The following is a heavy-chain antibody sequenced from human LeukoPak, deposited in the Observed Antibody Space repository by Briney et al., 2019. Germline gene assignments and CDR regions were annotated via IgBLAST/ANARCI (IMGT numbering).Heavy chain of an antibody. CDR1: GYTFTGYY. CDR2: ISAYNGNT. D-gene: IGHD3-9*01. CDR3: ARVGYDILTGYPRDNWFDP. J-gene: IGHJ5*02. V-gene: IGHV1-18*04. Sequence: SVKVSFKASGYTFTGYYMHWVRQAPGQGLEWMGWISAYNGNTNYAQKLQGRVTMTTDTSTSTAYMELRSLRSDDTAVYYCARVGYDILTGYPRDNWFDPWGQGTLVTVSS.